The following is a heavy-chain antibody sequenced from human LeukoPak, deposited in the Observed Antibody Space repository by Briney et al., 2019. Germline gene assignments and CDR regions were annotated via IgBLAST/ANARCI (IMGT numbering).Heavy chain of an antibody. D-gene: IGHD6-6*01. V-gene: IGHV4-4*07. Sequence: PSETLSLTCTVSGGSITSYYWTYIRQPAEKGLEWIGRIHTSGITNYNPSLKSRVTMSLDTSKNQFSLNLSSVTAADTAIYYCAREFSGSTVAARVFDSWGQGTLVTVSS. CDR1: GGSITSYY. CDR2: IHTSGIT. CDR3: AREFSGSTVAARVFDS. J-gene: IGHJ4*02.